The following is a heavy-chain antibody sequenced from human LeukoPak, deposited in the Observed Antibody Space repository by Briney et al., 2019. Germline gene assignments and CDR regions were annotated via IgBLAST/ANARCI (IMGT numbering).Heavy chain of an antibody. CDR1: GGSIRTYY. V-gene: IGHV4-59*12. CDR2: ISYNGRT. J-gene: IGHJ6*02. CDR3: AREWWDFFGSGRRGMDI. Sequence: SETLSLTCTVSGGSIRTYYWSWIRQPPGKGLEWIGYISYNGRTNYKPSLNSRVTIDTSKNQFSLRLTSVTAADTAVYYCAREWWDFFGSGRRGMDIWGQGNTVIVSS. D-gene: IGHD3-10*01.